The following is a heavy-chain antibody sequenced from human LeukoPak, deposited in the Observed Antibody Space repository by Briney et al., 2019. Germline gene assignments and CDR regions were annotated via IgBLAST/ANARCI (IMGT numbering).Heavy chain of an antibody. CDR3: ARVTMYSGSFQDY. Sequence: GASVKVSCKASGFTFTSYAINWVRQAPGQGLEWMGWININTANPTYAQGFTGRFVFSLDTSVSTAYLQISSLKAEDTAVYYCARVTMYSGSFQDYWGQGTLVTVSS. D-gene: IGHD1-26*01. J-gene: IGHJ4*02. CDR2: ININTANP. V-gene: IGHV7-4-1*02. CDR1: GFTFTSYA.